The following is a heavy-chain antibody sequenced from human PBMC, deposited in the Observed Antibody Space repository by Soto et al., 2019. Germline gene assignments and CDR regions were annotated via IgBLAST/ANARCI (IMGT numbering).Heavy chain of an antibody. CDR3: ARDTPRGYSFGSFDY. CDR1: GGSFSGYY. CDR2: ITDSGSA. V-gene: IGHV4-34*01. J-gene: IGHJ4*02. D-gene: IGHD5-18*01. Sequence: PSETLSLTCAVYGGSFSGYYWSLILQPPRKGLEWIGYITDSGSANSNPSLKSRVTISVDTSKNQCSLKLSSVTAAHTAVYYCARDTPRGYSFGSFDYWGQGTLVTVSS.